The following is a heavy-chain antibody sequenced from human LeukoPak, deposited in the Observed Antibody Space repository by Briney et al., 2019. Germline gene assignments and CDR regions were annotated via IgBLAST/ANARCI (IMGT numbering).Heavy chain of an antibody. Sequence: GGSLRLSCAASGFSFSNYAMHWVRQAPGKGLEWVAVISFDEINKYYADSVKVRFTISRDNSKNTLYLQLNSLRAEDTAVYYCTTDEDWNYARKDVWGQGATVIVSS. J-gene: IGHJ6*02. CDR2: ISFDEINK. D-gene: IGHD1-7*01. CDR3: TTDEDWNYARKDV. CDR1: GFSFSNYA. V-gene: IGHV3-30*04.